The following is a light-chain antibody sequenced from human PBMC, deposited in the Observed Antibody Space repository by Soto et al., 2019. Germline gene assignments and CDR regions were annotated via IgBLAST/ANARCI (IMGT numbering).Light chain of an antibody. CDR2: SAS. J-gene: IGKJ5*01. V-gene: IGKV1-27*01. CDR1: QDISNY. Sequence: DIQMTQSPSSLSASVGDRITTTCRASQDISNYLAWYQQKPGKVPKLLIYSASTLQSGDPSRFSGSGSGTDFTLTISSLQPEDVDTYFCQKYNSALTSGHGTRLEIK. CDR3: QKYNSALT.